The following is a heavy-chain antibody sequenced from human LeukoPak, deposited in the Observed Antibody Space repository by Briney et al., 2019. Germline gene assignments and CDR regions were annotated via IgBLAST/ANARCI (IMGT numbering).Heavy chain of an antibody. V-gene: IGHV3-21*01. CDR3: ARDLFCYEDSGYRYNWLDP. D-gene: IGHD3-22*01. CDR1: GFTFSTYG. J-gene: IGHJ5*02. Sequence: GGSLRLSCAASGFTFSTYGMNWVRQAPGKGLEWVASISSSGAYKYYADSMKGRFTISRDNARNSLFLQMKSLRAEDTAGYYCARDLFCYEDSGYRYNWLDPWGQGTLVTVSS. CDR2: ISSSGAYK.